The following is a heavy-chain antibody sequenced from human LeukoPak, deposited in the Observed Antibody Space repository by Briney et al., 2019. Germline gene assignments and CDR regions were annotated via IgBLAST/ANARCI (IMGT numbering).Heavy chain of an antibody. V-gene: IGHV3-23*01. Sequence: RGSLRLSCAASGFSFSSYAMSWVRQAPGKGLEWVSAINNNGGSTYYADSVKGRFTISRDNSKNTLYLQMNSLRAEDTAVYYCAKGDLITIFYWGQGTLVTVSS. CDR1: GFSFSSYA. CDR3: AKGDLITIFY. J-gene: IGHJ4*02. CDR2: INNNGGST. D-gene: IGHD3-3*01.